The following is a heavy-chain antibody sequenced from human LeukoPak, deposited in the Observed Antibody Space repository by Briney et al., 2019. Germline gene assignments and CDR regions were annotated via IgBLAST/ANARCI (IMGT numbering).Heavy chain of an antibody. CDR3: ATTTVTYYYGMDV. CDR2: IYYSGST. V-gene: IGHV4-59*12. CDR1: GGSISSYY. J-gene: IGHJ6*02. Sequence: SETLSLTCTVSGGSISSYYWSWIRQPPGKGLEWIGYIYYSGSTNYNPSLKSRVTISVDTSKNQFSLKLSSVTAADTAVYYCATTTVTYYYGMDVWGQGTTVTVSS. D-gene: IGHD4-4*01.